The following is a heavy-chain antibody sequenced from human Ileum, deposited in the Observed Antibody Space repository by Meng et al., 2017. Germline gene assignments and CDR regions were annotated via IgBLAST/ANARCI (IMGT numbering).Heavy chain of an antibody. V-gene: IGHV4-4*02. J-gene: IGHJ4*02. CDR1: SGSITSDTY. CDR3: ARHGGYYQGF. D-gene: IGHD4-23*01. CDR2: ISHSGST. Sequence: VQLQESGPGLGKPSGTLSLTCAVSSGSITSDTYWSWVRLPPGKGLEWIGQISHSGSTFYNPSLKSRVTMSVDKSKSQFSLMLTSVTAADTAVYYCARHGGYYQGFWGQGTLVTVSS.